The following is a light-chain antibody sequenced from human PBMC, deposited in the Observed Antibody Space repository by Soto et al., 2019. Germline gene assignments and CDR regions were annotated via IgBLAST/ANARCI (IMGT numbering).Light chain of an antibody. J-gene: IGKJ4*01. CDR1: QSISSW. CDR2: DAS. V-gene: IGKV1-5*01. Sequence: DIQMTQSPSTLSASVGDRVTITCRASQSISSWLAWYQQKPGKAPKLLIYDASSLESGVPSRFSGSGSGTEFTLTISRLQPDDFATYYCQQYNSYSPRLTFGGGTKVEIK. CDR3: QQYNSYSPRLT.